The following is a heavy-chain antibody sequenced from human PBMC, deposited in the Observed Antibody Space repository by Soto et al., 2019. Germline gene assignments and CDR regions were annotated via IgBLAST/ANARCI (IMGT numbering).Heavy chain of an antibody. J-gene: IGHJ4*02. CDR3: ARGHYCSGGSCYSDFDY. D-gene: IGHD2-15*01. CDR2: INHSGST. Sequence: ETLSLTCAVYGGSFSGYYWSWIRQPPGKGLEWIGEINHSGSTNYNPSLKSRVTISVDTSKNQFSLKLSSVTAADTAVYYCARGHYCSGGSCYSDFDYWGQGTLVTVSS. CDR1: GGSFSGYY. V-gene: IGHV4-34*01.